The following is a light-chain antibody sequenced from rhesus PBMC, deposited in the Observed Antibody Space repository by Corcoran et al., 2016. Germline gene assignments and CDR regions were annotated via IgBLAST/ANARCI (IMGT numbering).Light chain of an antibody. CDR3: QQYDDLPLT. V-gene: IGKV1-19*01. Sequence: DIQMTQSPSSLSASVGDKVTITCNASQGISSWLAWYQQKQGKAPKPLIYASSSLKIGVQSKFSLSGSVTDYTLTSSSLQPEEFATDDCQQYDDLPLTVGGGTKVEIK. CDR2: ASS. CDR1: QGISSW. J-gene: IGKJ4*01.